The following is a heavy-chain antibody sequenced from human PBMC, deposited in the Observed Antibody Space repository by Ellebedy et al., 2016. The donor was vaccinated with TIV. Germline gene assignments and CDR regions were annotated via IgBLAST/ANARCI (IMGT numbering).Heavy chain of an antibody. CDR2: INHSGST. D-gene: IGHD3-10*01. CDR3: ARGRISMVRGDNHYFDY. V-gene: IGHV4-34*01. Sequence: MPSETLSLTCAVYGGSLSGYYWSWIRQPPGKGLEWIGEINHSGSTNYNSSLKSRFTISVDTSNNQFSLKLNSVTAADTAVFYCARGRISMVRGDNHYFDYWGQGTLVTVYS. CDR1: GGSLSGYY. J-gene: IGHJ4*02.